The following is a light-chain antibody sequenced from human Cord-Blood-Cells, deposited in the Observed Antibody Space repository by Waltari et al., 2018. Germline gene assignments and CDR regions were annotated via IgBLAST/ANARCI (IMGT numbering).Light chain of an antibody. J-gene: IGLJ1*01. V-gene: IGLV2-11*01. CDR1: SSDVGGYNY. CDR2: DVS. Sequence: QPALTQPRSVSGSPGQSVTLSCTGTSSDVGGYNYVSWYQQHPGKAPKLMIYDVSKRPSGVPDRFSGSKSGNTASLTISGLQAEDEADYYCCSYAGSYKVFGTGTKVTVL. CDR3: CSYAGSYKV.